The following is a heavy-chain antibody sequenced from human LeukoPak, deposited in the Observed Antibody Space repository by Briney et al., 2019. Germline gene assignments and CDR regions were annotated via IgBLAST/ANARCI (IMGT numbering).Heavy chain of an antibody. Sequence: PGGSLRLSCAASGFTFSSYAMHWVRQAPDKGLEWVAVASYDGSNKYYADSVKGRFTISRDNSKNTLYLQMNSLRAEDTAVYYCARDGPAATYLGYYFDYWGQGALVTVSS. V-gene: IGHV3-30*04. D-gene: IGHD2-2*01. CDR3: ARDGPAATYLGYYFDY. J-gene: IGHJ4*02. CDR2: ASYDGSNK. CDR1: GFTFSSYA.